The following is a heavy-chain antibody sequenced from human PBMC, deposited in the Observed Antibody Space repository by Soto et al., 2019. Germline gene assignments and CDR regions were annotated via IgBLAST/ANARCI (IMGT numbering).Heavy chain of an antibody. D-gene: IGHD3-10*01. CDR3: AKDPLWFGELLGPVDY. V-gene: IGHV3-23*01. CDR2: ISGSGGST. CDR1: GFTFSSYA. Sequence: GGSLRLSCAASGFTFSSYAMSWVRQAPGKGLKWVSAISGSGGSTYYADSVKGRFTISRDNSKNTLYLQMNSLRAEDTAVYYCAKDPLWFGELLGPVDYWGQGTLVTVSS. J-gene: IGHJ4*02.